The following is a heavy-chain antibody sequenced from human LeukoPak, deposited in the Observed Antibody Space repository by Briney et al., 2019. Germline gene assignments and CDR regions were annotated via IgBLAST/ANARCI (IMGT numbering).Heavy chain of an antibody. Sequence: GGSLRLSCVASGFSFSNYEMNWVRQAPGTGLEWVSVIYSGGSSYYADSVKGRFTLSRDNSKNTLYLQMNSLRAEDTAVYYCARRGEGSRSYVLDIWGQGTMVTVSS. D-gene: IGHD3-16*01. J-gene: IGHJ3*02. CDR3: ARRGEGSRSYVLDI. V-gene: IGHV3-53*01. CDR2: IYSGGSS. CDR1: GFSFSNYE.